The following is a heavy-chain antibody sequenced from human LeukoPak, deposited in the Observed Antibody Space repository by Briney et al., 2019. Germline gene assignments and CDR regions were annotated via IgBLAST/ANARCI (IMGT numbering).Heavy chain of an antibody. J-gene: IGHJ4*02. D-gene: IGHD3-10*01. V-gene: IGHV4-59*01. CDR3: ARVDRDYYDSGSSFEY. Sequence: SETLFLTCTVSGGSISSYYWSWIRQPPGKGLEWIGYIYYSGSTNYNPSLKSRVTISVDTSKNQFSLKLSSVTAADTAVYYCARVDRDYYDSGSSFEYWGQGTLVTVPS. CDR1: GGSISSYY. CDR2: IYYSGST.